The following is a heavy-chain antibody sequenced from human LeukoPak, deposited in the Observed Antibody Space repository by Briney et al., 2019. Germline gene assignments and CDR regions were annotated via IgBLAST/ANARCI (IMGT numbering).Heavy chain of an antibody. CDR1: GGTFSSYA. Sequence: ASVKVSCKASGGTFSSYAISWVRQAPGQGLEWMGGIIPIFGTANYAQKFQGRVTITADESTSTAYMELSSLRSEDTAVYYCARDGLGYCSGTSCQRPFDPWGQGTLVTVSS. D-gene: IGHD2-2*01. V-gene: IGHV1-69*01. CDR2: IIPIFGTA. J-gene: IGHJ5*02. CDR3: ARDGLGYCSGTSCQRPFDP.